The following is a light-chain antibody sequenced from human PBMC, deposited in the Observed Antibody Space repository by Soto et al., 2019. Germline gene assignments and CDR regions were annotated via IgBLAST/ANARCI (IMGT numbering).Light chain of an antibody. V-gene: IGKV3-15*01. CDR2: GAS. CDR1: QSINTK. CDR3: QQYYSYPRT. J-gene: IGKJ1*01. Sequence: EIVMTQSPATLSVSPGEGATFSCRASQSINTKIAWYQLKPGQAPRLLINGASTRATGVPARFSGWGSGTEFTLTIGCLQSEDFATYYCQQYYSYPRTFGQGTKVDIK.